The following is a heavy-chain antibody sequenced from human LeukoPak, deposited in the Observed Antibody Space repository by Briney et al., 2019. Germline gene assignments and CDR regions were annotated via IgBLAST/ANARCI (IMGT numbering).Heavy chain of an antibody. CDR2: IYYSGST. D-gene: IGHD3-9*01. CDR3: ARDSSGLRYFDWLSLKPYYYYGMDV. V-gene: IGHV4-59*01. CDR1: GGSISSYY. Sequence: SETLSLTCTVSGGSISSYYWSWIRQPPGKGLEWIGYIYYSGSTNHNPSLKSRVTISVDTSKNQFSLKLSSVTAADTAVYYCARDSSGLRYFDWLSLKPYYYYGMDVWGQGTTVTVSS. J-gene: IGHJ6*02.